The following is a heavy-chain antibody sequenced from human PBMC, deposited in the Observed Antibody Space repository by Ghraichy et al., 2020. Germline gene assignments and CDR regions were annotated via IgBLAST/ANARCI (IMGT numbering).Heavy chain of an antibody. V-gene: IGHV1-69*04. D-gene: IGHD2-21*02. CDR3: ARDRGSDWSGLLFPYHSRNWFDP. Sequence: SVKVSCKASGGTFSSYAISWVRQAPGQGLEWMGRIIPILGIANYAQKFQGRVTITADKSTSTAYMELSSLRSEDTAVYYCARDRGSDWSGLLFPYHSRNWFDPWGQGTLVTVSS. CDR1: GGTFSSYA. CDR2: IIPILGIA. J-gene: IGHJ5*02.